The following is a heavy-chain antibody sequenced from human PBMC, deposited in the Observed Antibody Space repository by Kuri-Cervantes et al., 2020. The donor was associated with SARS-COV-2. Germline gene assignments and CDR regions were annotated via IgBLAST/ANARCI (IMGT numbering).Heavy chain of an antibody. D-gene: IGHD5-24*01. CDR3: ASGDGYTSDY. V-gene: IGHV4-39*01. CDR1: GGSISSSSYY. J-gene: IGHJ4*02. CDR2: IYYSGST. Sequence: EALKISCTVSGGSISSSSYYWGWIRQPPGKGLERIGSIYYSGSTYYNPSLKSRVTISVDTSKNQFSLRLSSVTAADTAVYYCASGDGYTSDYWGQGTLVTVSS.